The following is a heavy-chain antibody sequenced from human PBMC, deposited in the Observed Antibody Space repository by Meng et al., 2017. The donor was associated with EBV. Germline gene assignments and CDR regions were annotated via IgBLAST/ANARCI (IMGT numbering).Heavy chain of an antibody. J-gene: IGHJ4*02. D-gene: IGHD3-22*01. CDR2: ISAYNGNT. CDR1: GYAFTSYG. CDR3: ARDGRLYDTPSPFDY. Sequence: QCQLVELGAEGKKPGASVKVSCKASGYAFTSYGISWERQAPGQGLEWMGWISAYNGNTNYAQKLQGRVTMTTDTSTSTAYMELRSLRSDDTAVYYCARDGRLYDTPSPFDYWGQGTLVTVSS. V-gene: IGHV1-18*01.